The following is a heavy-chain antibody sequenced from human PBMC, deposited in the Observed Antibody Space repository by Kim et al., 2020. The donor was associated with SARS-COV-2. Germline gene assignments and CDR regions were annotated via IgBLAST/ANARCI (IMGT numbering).Heavy chain of an antibody. CDR2: IYYSGST. V-gene: IGHV4-59*13. J-gene: IGHJ5*02. CDR1: GGSISSYY. D-gene: IGHD3-16*02. CDR3: ARGGYDYIWGSYRPSNWFDP. Sequence: SETLSLTCTVSGGSISSYYWSWIRQPPGKGLEWIGYIYYSGSTNYNPSLKSRVTISVDTSKNQFSLKLSSVTAADTAVYYCARGGYDYIWGSYRPSNWFDPWGQGTLVTVSS.